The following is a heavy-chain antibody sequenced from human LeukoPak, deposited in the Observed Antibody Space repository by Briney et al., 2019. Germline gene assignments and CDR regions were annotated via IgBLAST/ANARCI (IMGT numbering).Heavy chain of an antibody. V-gene: IGHV4-59*08. D-gene: IGHD1-26*01. Sequence: SETLSLTCTVPGGSISSYYWSWIPPPPGKGLEWIGYIYYSGSTNYNPSLKSRVTISVDTSKNQFSLKLSSVTAADTAVYYCARSPAGESWFDPWGQGTLVTVSS. CDR3: ARSPAGESWFDP. CDR2: IYYSGST. J-gene: IGHJ5*02. CDR1: GGSISSYY.